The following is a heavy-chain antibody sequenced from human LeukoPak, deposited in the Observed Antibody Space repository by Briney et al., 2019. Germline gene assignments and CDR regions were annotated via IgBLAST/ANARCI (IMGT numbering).Heavy chain of an antibody. Sequence: SVKVSLKASVYTFTNYSITLLRLDPAPGIEWMGVVSCYQGSTTYAQNFQCRVTLTIDASTSTACIDWRSLRSDERTIYFFARSDLGTITAGPFNYWGQGTLVAVSS. J-gene: IGHJ4*02. CDR2: VSCYQGST. CDR3: ARSDLGTITAGPFNY. CDR1: VYTFTNYS. V-gene: IGHV1-18*01. D-gene: IGHD5-24*01.